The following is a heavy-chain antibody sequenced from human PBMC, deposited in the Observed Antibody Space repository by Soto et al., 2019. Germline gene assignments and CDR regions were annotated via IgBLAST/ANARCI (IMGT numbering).Heavy chain of an antibody. J-gene: IGHJ6*02. CDR1: GYTFTGYY. CDR2: INPNSGGT. CDR3: ARANYYYGMDV. Sequence: ASVKVSCKASGYTFTGYYMHWVRQAPGQGLEWMGWINPNSGGTNYAQKIQGWVTMTRDTSISTAYMELSRLRSDDTAVYYCARANYYYGMDVWGQGTTVTVSS. V-gene: IGHV1-2*04.